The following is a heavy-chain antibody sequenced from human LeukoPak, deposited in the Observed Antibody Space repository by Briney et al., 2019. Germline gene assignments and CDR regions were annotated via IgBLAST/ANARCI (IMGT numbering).Heavy chain of an antibody. V-gene: IGHV3-23*01. CDR1: GFTFSSYA. CDR2: ISGSGGST. D-gene: IGHD5-12*01. Sequence: GGSLRLSCAASGFTFSSYAMSWVRQAPRKRLEWVSAISGSGGSTYYADSVKGRFTISRDNSKNTLYLQMNSLRAEDTAVYYCAKFSQPTVVATIRGNWFDPWGQGTLVTVSS. J-gene: IGHJ5*02. CDR3: AKFSQPTVVATIRGNWFDP.